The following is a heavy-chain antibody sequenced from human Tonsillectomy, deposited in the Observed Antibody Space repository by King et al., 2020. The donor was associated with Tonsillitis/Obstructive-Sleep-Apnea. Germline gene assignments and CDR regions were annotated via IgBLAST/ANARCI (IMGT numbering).Heavy chain of an antibody. CDR2: INHSGST. V-gene: IGHV4-34*01. Sequence: VQLQQWGAGLLKPSETLSLTCAVYGGSFIGYYCSWIRQPPGKGLEWIGEINHSGSTNYNPSLMSRVTISVDTSKNQFSLKLSSVTAADTAVYYCARGGHDYGDFYFDYWGQGTLVTVSS. CDR1: GGSFIGYY. J-gene: IGHJ4*02. CDR3: ARGGHDYGDFYFDY. D-gene: IGHD4-17*01.